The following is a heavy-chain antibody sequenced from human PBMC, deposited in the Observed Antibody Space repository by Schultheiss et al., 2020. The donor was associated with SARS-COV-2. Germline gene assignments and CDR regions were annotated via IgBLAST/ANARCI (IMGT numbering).Heavy chain of an antibody. D-gene: IGHD4-23*01. CDR1: GGSISSYY. Sequence: SETLSLTCTVSGGSISSYYWSWVRQPPGKGLEWIGYLYYSGSTYYNPSLKSRVTISVDTSKNQFSLKLSSVTAADTAVYYCARYDYGGNSAFDIWGQGTMVTVSS. J-gene: IGHJ3*02. CDR3: ARYDYGGNSAFDI. V-gene: IGHV4-59*01. CDR2: LYYSGST.